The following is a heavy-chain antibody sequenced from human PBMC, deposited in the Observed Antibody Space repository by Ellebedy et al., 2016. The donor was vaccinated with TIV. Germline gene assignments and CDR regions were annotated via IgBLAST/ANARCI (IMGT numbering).Heavy chain of an antibody. J-gene: IGHJ3*02. CDR3: ARELLDSAGAFDI. CDR1: GFTFSSYA. V-gene: IGHV3-23*01. CDR2: ISNSATKE. Sequence: GGSLRLSCAASGFTFSSYAMSWVRQAPGKGLEWVSGISNSATKEYYADAVKGRFTVSRDDSKNTVHLQMNNLRPEDTAVYYCARELLDSAGAFDIWGQGTMVTVSS. D-gene: IGHD1-1*01.